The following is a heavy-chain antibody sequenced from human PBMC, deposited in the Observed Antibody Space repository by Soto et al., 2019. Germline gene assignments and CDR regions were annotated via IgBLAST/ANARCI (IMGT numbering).Heavy chain of an antibody. CDR2: TYYRSKSSN. J-gene: IGHJ5*02. CDR1: EDRVSNNNAA. CDR3: AKLPWADYGGIFDP. V-gene: IGHV6-1*01. D-gene: IGHD4-17*01. Sequence: SQTLSLTCAISEDRVSNNNAAWKWIRQSPSRGLEWLGRTYYRSKSSNDDAVSVKSRITINPDTSKNQFSLQLKSVSPDDTAVYYCAKLPWADYGGIFDPWGQGTLVTVSS.